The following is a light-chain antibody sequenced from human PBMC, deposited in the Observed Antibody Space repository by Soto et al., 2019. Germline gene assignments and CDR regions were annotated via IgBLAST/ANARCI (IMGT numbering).Light chain of an antibody. Sequence: DIQMTQSPSTLSASVGDRVTITCRASQSIKSWLAWFQQKPGKAPRLLIYKASSLESGVPSRFSGSESGTEFTLAISGLQPDDSATYYCQQYYTNPHTFGQGTKLEIK. CDR2: KAS. J-gene: IGKJ2*01. V-gene: IGKV1-5*03. CDR3: QQYYTNPHT. CDR1: QSIKSW.